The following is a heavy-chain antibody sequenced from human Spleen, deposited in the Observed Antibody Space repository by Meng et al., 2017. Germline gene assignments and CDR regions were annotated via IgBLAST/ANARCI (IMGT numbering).Heavy chain of an antibody. D-gene: IGHD3-22*01. V-gene: IGHV3-73*01. Sequence: GESLKISCAVSGVSGVTFSGSDVHWVRQASGKGLDWVGRIRSNGNSFVTAYAASLKGRFTVSRDDSKNTAYLQMDSLRAEDTAIYYCARDASMYYYDRSDSYVWYFDGWGQGTLVTVSS. CDR3: ARDASMYYYDRSDSYVWYFDG. J-gene: IGHJ4*02. CDR1: GVSGVTFSGSD. CDR2: IRSNGNSFVT.